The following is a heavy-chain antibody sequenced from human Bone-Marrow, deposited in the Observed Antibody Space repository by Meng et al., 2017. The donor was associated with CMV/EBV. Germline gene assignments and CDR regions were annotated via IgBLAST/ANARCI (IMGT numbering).Heavy chain of an antibody. CDR2: INPNSGGT. D-gene: IGHD2-2*01. Sequence: ASVKVSCKASGYTFTGYYMHWVRQAPGQGLEWMGWINPNSGGTNYAQKFQGRVTMTRDTSISTAYMELSRLRSDDTAVYYCARQVETTDIVVVPAAYFNWVDPWGQGTLVTVSS. CDR3: ARQVETTDIVVVPAAYFNWVDP. V-gene: IGHV1-2*02. J-gene: IGHJ5*02. CDR1: GYTFTGYY.